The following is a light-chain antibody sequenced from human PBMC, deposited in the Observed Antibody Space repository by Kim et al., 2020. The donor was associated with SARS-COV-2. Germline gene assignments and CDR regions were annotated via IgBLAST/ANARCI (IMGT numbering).Light chain of an antibody. Sequence: GQSVTISCTGTSSDVGGYNYVSEYQQHPGKAPKLMIYDVSKRPSGVPDRFSGSKSGNTASLTISGLQDEDEADYYCCSYAGSYTYVFGTGTKVTVL. J-gene: IGLJ1*01. CDR1: SSDVGGYNY. CDR3: CSYAGSYTYV. CDR2: DVS. V-gene: IGLV2-11*01.